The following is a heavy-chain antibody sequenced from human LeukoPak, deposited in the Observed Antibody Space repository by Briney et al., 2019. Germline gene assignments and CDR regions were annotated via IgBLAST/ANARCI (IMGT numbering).Heavy chain of an antibody. CDR2: IKQDGSEK. J-gene: IGHJ6*02. CDR3: AREVRDYYYGMDV. CDR1: GFTFSSYW. Sequence: QPGGSLRLSCAASGFTFSSYWMSWVRQAPGKGLEWVANIKQDGSEKYYVDSVKGRFTISRDNAKNSLYLQMNSLRAEDTAVYYCAREVRDYYYGMDVWGQGTTVTISS. V-gene: IGHV3-7*01.